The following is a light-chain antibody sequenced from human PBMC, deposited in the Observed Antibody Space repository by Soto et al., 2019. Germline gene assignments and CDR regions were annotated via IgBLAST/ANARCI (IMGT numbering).Light chain of an antibody. Sequence: EIVLTQSPGTLSLSPGERATLSCRASQSVSSTYLAWYQHKPGQAPRLLIYGAATRAAGVPDRFSGSGSGTDFTLTISRLEPEALAVYYCQQYGSSPLFTFGPGTKVEIK. CDR2: GAA. V-gene: IGKV3-20*01. J-gene: IGKJ3*01. CDR1: QSVSSTY. CDR3: QQYGSSPLFT.